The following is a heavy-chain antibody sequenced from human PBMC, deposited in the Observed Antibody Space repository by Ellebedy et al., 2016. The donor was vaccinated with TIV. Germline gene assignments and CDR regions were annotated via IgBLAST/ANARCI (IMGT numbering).Heavy chain of an antibody. CDR2: INPNSGGT. D-gene: IGHD6-19*01. V-gene: IGHV1-2*02. Sequence: AASVKVSCKASGYTFTGHYMHWVRQAPGQGLEWMGWINPNSGGTNYEQNFQGRVTMTRDTSISTVSVELNRRRPDDTAVYYCARASSGWTFDYWGQGTLVTVSS. CDR3: ARASSGWTFDY. CDR1: GYTFTGHY. J-gene: IGHJ4*02.